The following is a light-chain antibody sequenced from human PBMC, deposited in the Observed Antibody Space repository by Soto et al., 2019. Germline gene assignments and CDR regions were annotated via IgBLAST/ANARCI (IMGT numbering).Light chain of an antibody. CDR3: QQRSNWPRT. CDR2: DDS. V-gene: IGKV3-11*01. Sequence: EIVLTQSPATLSLSPGERATLSCRASQSVSSYLAWYQQKPGQAPRLLIYDDSNRATGIPARFSGSGSGTDFTLTISSLQPEDVAVYYCQQRSNWPRTFGQGTKVEIK. J-gene: IGKJ1*01. CDR1: QSVSSY.